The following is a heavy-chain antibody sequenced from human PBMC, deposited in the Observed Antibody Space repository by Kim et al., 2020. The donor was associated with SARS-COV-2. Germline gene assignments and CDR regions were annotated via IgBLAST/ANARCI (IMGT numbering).Heavy chain of an antibody. CDR3: ARDRQWLSSEDY. J-gene: IGHJ4*02. D-gene: IGHD6-19*01. V-gene: IGHV3-11*05. Sequence: AESVKGRITISRDNAKNSRYLQMNSLRAEDTAVYYCARDRQWLSSEDYWGQGTLVTVSS.